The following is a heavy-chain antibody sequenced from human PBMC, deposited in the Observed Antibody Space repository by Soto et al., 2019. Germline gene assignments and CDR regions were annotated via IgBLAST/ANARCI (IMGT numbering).Heavy chain of an antibody. V-gene: IGHV3-23*01. CDR2: ISYGGGTT. Sequence: PGGSLILSCAASEFTFSNYSMSWVRQAPGKGLEWVSAISYGGGTTYYADSVKGRFTISRDNSKNTLYLQMNSLRAEDTAVYYCARELDGIDVWGQGTTVTVSS. CDR1: EFTFSNYS. J-gene: IGHJ6*02. CDR3: ARELDGIDV.